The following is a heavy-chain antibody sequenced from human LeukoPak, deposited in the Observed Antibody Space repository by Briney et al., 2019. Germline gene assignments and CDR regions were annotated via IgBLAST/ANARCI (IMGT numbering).Heavy chain of an antibody. V-gene: IGHV3-64*01. D-gene: IGHD3-22*01. J-gene: IGHJ4*02. CDR2: ISSNGGST. Sequence: AGGSLRLSCAASGFTFSNYAMYWVRQAPGKGLEYVSAISSNGGSTDYANSVKGRFTISRDSSKNRLFLQMGSLRAEDMAVYYCAREGYYDSSGSFEYWGQGTLVTVSS. CDR3: AREGYYDSSGSFEY. CDR1: GFTFSNYA.